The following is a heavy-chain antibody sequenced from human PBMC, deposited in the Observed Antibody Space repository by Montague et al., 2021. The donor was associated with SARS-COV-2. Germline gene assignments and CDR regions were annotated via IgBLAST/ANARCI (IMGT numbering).Heavy chain of an antibody. CDR3: ARGTRVVGVTPGFGW. J-gene: IGHJ4*02. Sequence: SETLSLTCAVYGGSFHIFSWGWIRQSPGKGLEWIGEVDQGGKTNYNPSLKSRVTISVDTSKNQFSLNLTSVTAADAAMYYCARGTRVVGVTPGFGWWGQGTQVAVSS. CDR1: GGSFHIFS. CDR2: VDQGGKT. D-gene: IGHD3-9*01. V-gene: IGHV4-34*01.